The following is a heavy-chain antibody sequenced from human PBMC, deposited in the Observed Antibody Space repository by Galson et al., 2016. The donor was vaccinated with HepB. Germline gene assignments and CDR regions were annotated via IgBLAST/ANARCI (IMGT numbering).Heavy chain of an antibody. CDR3: ARDLPDDSVEYFDVFDL. CDR1: GFNLSDYY. CDR2: ISRSGDSM. V-gene: IGHV3-11*01. D-gene: IGHD4-17*01. J-gene: IGHJ3*01. Sequence: SLRLSCAASGFNLSDYYMNWIRQAPGKGLEWVSYISRSGDSMLYADSVRGRFTISRDNVKKSLYLQMTNLRAEDTAVYYCARDLPDDSVEYFDVFDLWGQVTMVTVSS.